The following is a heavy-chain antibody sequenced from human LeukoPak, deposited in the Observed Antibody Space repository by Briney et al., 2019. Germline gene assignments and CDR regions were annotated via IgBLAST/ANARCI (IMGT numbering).Heavy chain of an antibody. CDR2: IYSGGST. V-gene: IGHV3-53*01. CDR3: ARDPGITVVTDNWFDP. J-gene: IGHJ5*02. CDR1: GFTVSSNY. D-gene: IGHD4-23*01. Sequence: GGSMRLSCAASGFTVSSNYMSWVRQAPGKGLEWVSVIYSGGSTYYADSVKGRFTISRDNSKNTLYLQMNSLRAEDTAVYYCARDPGITVVTDNWFDPWGQGTLVTVSS.